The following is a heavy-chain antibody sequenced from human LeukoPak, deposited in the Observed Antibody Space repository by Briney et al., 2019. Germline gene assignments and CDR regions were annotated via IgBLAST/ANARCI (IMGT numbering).Heavy chain of an antibody. J-gene: IGHJ4*02. CDR3: ARERIPYGDSPFDY. Sequence: NPSETLSLTCAVYGGSFSGYDLSWIRQPAGKGLEWIGRIYTSGSTNYNPSLKSRVTISVDTSKNQFSLKLSSVTAADTAVYYCARERIPYGDSPFDYWGQGTLVTVSS. CDR2: IYTSGST. V-gene: IGHV4-4*07. D-gene: IGHD4-17*01. CDR1: GGSFSGYD.